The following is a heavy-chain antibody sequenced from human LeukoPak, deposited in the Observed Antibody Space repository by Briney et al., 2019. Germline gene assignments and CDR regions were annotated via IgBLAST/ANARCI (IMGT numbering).Heavy chain of an antibody. CDR3: ARDWYDSPDY. V-gene: IGHV3-74*01. J-gene: IGHJ4*02. CDR1: GFTFSSYW. D-gene: IGHD3-22*01. Sequence: PGGPLRLSCAASGFTFSSYWMHWVRQAPGKGLVWVSRIDTDGSSTNYADSVKGRFTISRDNAKNTLYLQMNSLRAEDTAVYYCARDWYDSPDYWGQGTLVTVSS. CDR2: IDTDGSST.